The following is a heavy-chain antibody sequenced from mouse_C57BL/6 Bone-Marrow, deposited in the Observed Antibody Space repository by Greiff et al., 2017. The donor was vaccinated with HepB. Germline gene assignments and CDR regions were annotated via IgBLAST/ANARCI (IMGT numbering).Heavy chain of an antibody. D-gene: IGHD1-1*01. V-gene: IGHV8-8*01. CDR3: ARILYYGSSYYAMDY. J-gene: IGHJ4*01. CDR2: IWWDDDK. CDR1: GFSLSTFGMG. Sequence: QVQLKESGPGILQPSQTLSLTCSFSGFSLSTFGMGVGWIRQPSGKGLEWLAHIWWDDDKYYNPALKSRLTISKDTSKNQVFLKIANVDTADTATYYCARILYYGSSYYAMDYWGQGTSVTVSS.